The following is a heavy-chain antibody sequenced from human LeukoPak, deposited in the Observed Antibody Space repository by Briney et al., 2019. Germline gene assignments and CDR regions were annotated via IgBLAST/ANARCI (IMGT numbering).Heavy chain of an antibody. CDR3: AKVSYRLLGQGFDP. D-gene: IGHD2-2*01. Sequence: GGSLRLSCAASGFTFSSYGMHWVRQAPGKGLEWVAFIRYDGSNKYYADSVKGRFTISRDNSKNTLYLQMNSLRAEDTAVHYCAKVSYRLLGQGFDPWGQGTLVTVSS. CDR2: IRYDGSNK. J-gene: IGHJ5*02. V-gene: IGHV3-30*02. CDR1: GFTFSSYG.